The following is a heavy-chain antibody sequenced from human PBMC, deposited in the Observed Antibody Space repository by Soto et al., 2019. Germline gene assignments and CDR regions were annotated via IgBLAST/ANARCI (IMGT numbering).Heavy chain of an antibody. CDR3: ARDPLRGWFDP. CDR1: GGSISSYY. D-gene: IGHD2-21*01. Sequence: SETLSLTCTVSGGSISSYYWSWIRQPPGKGLEWIGYIYYSGSTNYSPSLKSRVTISVDTSKNQFSLKLSSVTAADTAVYYCARDPLRGWFDPWGQGTLVTVSS. CDR2: IYYSGST. J-gene: IGHJ5*02. V-gene: IGHV4-59*01.